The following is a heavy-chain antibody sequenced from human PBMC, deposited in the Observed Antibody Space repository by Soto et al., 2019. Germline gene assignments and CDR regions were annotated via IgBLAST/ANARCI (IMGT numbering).Heavy chain of an antibody. V-gene: IGHV1-18*01. D-gene: IGHD2-15*01. J-gene: IGHJ5*02. CDR3: ARDEKLNWFDP. Sequence: KLQGRVTMTTDTSTSTAYMELRSLRSDDTAVYYCARDEKLNWFDPWGQGTLVTVSS.